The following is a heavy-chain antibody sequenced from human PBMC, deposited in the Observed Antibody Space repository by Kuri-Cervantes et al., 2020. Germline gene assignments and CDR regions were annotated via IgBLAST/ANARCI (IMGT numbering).Heavy chain of an antibody. CDR3: ARGGRRKGSADYGDYDYGHYYYGMDV. Sequence: SVKVSCKASGYTFTGYYMHWVRQAPGQGLEWMGRIIPILGIANYAQKFQGRVTITADKSTSTAYMELSSLRSEDTAVYYCARGGRRKGSADYGDYDYGHYYYGMDVWGQGTTVTVSS. D-gene: IGHD4-17*01. V-gene: IGHV1-69*04. J-gene: IGHJ6*02. CDR2: IIPILGIA. CDR1: GYTFTGYY.